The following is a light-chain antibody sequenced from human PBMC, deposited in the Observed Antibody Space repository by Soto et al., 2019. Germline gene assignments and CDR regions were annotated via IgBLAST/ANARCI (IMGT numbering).Light chain of an antibody. CDR3: QQYNTWLT. CDR1: QSVTDN. CDR2: GAS. J-gene: IGKJ4*01. V-gene: IGKV3-15*01. Sequence: EIVLTQSPGTLSLSPGETATLSCRASQSVTDNYVAWYQQKPGQAPRLLMYGASTRATGIPARFSGSGSGTDFTLTISSLQSEDFAVYYCQQYNTWLTFGGGTKVDIK.